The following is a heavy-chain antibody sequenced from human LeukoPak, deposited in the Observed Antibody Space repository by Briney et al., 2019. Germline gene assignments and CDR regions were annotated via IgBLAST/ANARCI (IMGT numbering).Heavy chain of an antibody. Sequence: GGSLRLSCAASGFTFSRYAMGWVRQAPGKGLDWVSVISNNGANTYYADSVKGRFTISRDNSKNTLYLHMSSLRAEDTAIYYCANRKTSGDFYYFDCWGQGTLVTVSS. J-gene: IGHJ4*02. CDR1: GFTFSRYA. CDR2: ISNNGANT. V-gene: IGHV3-23*01. D-gene: IGHD4-17*01. CDR3: ANRKTSGDFYYFDC.